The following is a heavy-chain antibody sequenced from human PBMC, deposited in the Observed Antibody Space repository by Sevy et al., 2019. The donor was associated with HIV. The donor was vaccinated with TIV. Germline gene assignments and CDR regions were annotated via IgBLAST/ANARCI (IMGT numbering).Heavy chain of an antibody. CDR2: LRSKAYGGTT. CDR1: GFTFGDYA. CDR3: TRDGAYCGGDCYYYYGMDV. V-gene: IGHV3-49*03. D-gene: IGHD2-21*02. J-gene: IGHJ6*02. Sequence: GGYLRLSCTASGFTFGDYAMSWFRQAPGKGLEWVGFLRSKAYGGTTEYAASVKGRFTISRDDSKSIAYLQMNSLKTEDTAVYYCTRDGAYCGGDCYYYYGMDVWGQGTTVTVSS.